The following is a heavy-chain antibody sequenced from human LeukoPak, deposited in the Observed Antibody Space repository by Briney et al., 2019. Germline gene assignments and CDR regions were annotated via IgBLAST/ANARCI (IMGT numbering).Heavy chain of an antibody. CDR3: AKDRYSYASEGYYYMDV. D-gene: IGHD5-18*01. J-gene: IGHJ6*03. V-gene: IGHV3-23*01. CDR2: ISGSGGTT. CDR1: GFALSNYA. Sequence: AGGSLRLSCVASGFALSNYALTWVRQAPGKGLEWVSVISGSGGTTHYADSVKGRFTISRDNSKNTLYLEMNSLRAEDTAVYYCAKDRYSYASEGYYYMDVWGKGTTVTVSS.